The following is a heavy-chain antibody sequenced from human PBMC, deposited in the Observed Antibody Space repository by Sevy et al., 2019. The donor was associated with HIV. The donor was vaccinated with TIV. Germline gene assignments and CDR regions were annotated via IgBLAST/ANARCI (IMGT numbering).Heavy chain of an antibody. D-gene: IGHD3-16*01. Sequence: GGSLRLSCAASGFTFDDYAMHWVRQAPGKGLEWVSGISWNSGSIGYADSVKGRFTISGDNAKNSLYLQMNSLRAEDTALYYCAKGGRWLQPYFDYWGQGTLVTVSS. CDR1: GFTFDDYA. CDR3: AKGGRWLQPYFDY. J-gene: IGHJ4*02. V-gene: IGHV3-9*01. CDR2: ISWNSGSI.